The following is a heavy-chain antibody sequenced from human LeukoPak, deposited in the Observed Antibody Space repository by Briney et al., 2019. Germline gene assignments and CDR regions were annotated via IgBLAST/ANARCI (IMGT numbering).Heavy chain of an antibody. CDR3: ARTYSSGHDY. CDR2: IYHSGSP. V-gene: IGHV4-4*02. Sequence: SETLSLTCAVSGGSISSNNWWGWVRQPPGKGLEWIGEIYHSGSPNYNPSLKSRVTISVDKSRNHFSLNLSSVTAADTAVYYCARTYSSGHDYWGQGTLVTVSS. J-gene: IGHJ4*02. D-gene: IGHD6-19*01. CDR1: GGSISSNNW.